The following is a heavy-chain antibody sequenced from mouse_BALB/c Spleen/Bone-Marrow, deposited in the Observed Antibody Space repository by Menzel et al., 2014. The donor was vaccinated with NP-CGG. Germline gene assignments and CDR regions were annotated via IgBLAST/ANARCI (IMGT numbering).Heavy chain of an antibody. Sequence: QVQLKESGPGLVAPSQSLSIPCTVSRFSLTSYGVHWVRQPPGKVLEWLGGICAGGSTNYNSALMSRLSISKDNSKSQVFLKMNSLQTDDTAMYYCARGSYCEGAMDYWGQGTSVTGSS. CDR3: ARGSYCEGAMDY. J-gene: IGHJ4*01. CDR2: ICAGGST. CDR1: RFSLTSYG. V-gene: IGHV2-9*02. D-gene: IGHD1-1*01.